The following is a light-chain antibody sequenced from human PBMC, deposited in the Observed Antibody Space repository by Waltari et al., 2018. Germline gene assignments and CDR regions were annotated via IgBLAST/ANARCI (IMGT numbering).Light chain of an antibody. V-gene: IGLV2-8*01. Sequence: QSALTQPPSASGSPGQSVTISCTGTSSDVGGYNYVSWYQQHPGKAPKLMIYGVSKRPSGVPDRFSGSKSGNTASLTVSGLQAEDEADYYCSSYAGSNNYVFGTGTKVTVL. CDR2: GVS. CDR3: SSYAGSNNYV. J-gene: IGLJ1*01. CDR1: SSDVGGYNY.